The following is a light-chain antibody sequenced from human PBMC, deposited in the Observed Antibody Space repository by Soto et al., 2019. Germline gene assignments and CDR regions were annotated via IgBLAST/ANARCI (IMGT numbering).Light chain of an antibody. J-gene: IGKJ3*01. CDR3: QQYNTVGIT. V-gene: IGKV1-5*01. Sequence: DIPMTQSPSTLSASVGDRVTLTCRASQSVSDWLAWYQQKPGKAPKLLIYDASTLETGVPTRFSGSGSQTEFTLTITSLQPDDFATYFCQQYNTVGITFGPGTTVDV. CDR1: QSVSDW. CDR2: DAS.